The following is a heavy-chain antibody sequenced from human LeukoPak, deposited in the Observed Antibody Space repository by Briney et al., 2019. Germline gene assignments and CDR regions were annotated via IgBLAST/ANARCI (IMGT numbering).Heavy chain of an antibody. CDR1: GFTFSSYS. V-gene: IGHV3-21*01. CDR2: ISSSSSYI. CDR3: ARDRGTMVVAMDY. D-gene: IGHD4/OR15-4a*01. J-gene: IGHJ4*02. Sequence: GGSLRLSCAASGFTFSSYSMNWVLQAPGKGLEWVSYISSSSSYIYYADSVKGRFTISRDNAKNSLYLQMNSLRAEDTAVYYCARDRGTMVVAMDYWGQGTLVTVSS.